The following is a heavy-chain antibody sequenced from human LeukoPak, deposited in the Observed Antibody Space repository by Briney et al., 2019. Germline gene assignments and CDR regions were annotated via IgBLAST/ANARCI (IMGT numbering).Heavy chain of an antibody. V-gene: IGHV4-31*03. CDR2: IYYSGST. CDR3: ARVGYSYGHGDY. Sequence: SQTLSLTCTVSGGSISSGGYYWSWIRQHPGKGLEWIGYIYYSGSTYYNPSLKSRVTISVDTSKNQFSLKLISVTAADTAVYYCARVGYSYGHGDYWGQGTLVTVSS. J-gene: IGHJ4*02. D-gene: IGHD5-18*01. CDR1: GGSISSGGYY.